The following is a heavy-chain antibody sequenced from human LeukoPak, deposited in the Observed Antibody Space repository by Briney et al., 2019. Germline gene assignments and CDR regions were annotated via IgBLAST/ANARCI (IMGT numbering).Heavy chain of an antibody. V-gene: IGHV1-18*01. D-gene: IGHD3-22*01. Sequence: ASVKVSCMASGYSFTSYGISWVRQAPGQGLEWMGWISAYNGNTNYAQKLQGRVTMTTDTSTSTAYMELRSLRSDDTAVYYCARTSLRMIVVPPGYWGQGTLVTVSS. J-gene: IGHJ4*02. CDR3: ARTSLRMIVVPPGY. CDR2: ISAYNGNT. CDR1: GYSFTSYG.